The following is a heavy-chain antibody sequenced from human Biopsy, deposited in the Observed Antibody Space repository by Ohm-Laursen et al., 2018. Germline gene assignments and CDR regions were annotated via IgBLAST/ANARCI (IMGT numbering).Heavy chain of an antibody. CDR2: IYDRGSTA. CDR3: ARGMRSSGWPYFDS. D-gene: IGHD6-19*01. V-gene: IGHV4-61*01. CDR1: GDSVSSGSFY. J-gene: IGHJ4*02. Sequence: PSETLSLTCTVSGDSVSSGSFYWTWIRQPPGQGLEYIGYIYDRGSTANYNPSLESRVTMSVDMPKNRFSLKLSSVTAADTAIYYCARGMRSSGWPYFDSWGQGTLVTVSS.